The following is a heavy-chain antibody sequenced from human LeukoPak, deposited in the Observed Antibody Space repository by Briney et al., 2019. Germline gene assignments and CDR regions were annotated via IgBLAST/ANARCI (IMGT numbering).Heavy chain of an antibody. CDR2: INTDVTST. D-gene: IGHD1-26*01. J-gene: IGHJ4*02. CDR1: GFTFGSYW. V-gene: IGHV3-74*01. CDR3: ARDMGATDFDY. Sequence: PGGSLRLSCAASGFTFGSYWMHWVRQAPGKGLVWVSRINTDVTSTSYADAVKGRFTISRDNAKNTLYLQMNSLRAEDTAVYYCARDMGATDFDYWGQGTLVTVSS.